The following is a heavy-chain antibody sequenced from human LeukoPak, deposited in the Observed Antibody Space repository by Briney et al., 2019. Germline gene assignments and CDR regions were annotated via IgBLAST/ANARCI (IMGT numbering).Heavy chain of an antibody. CDR2: ISGSGATT. D-gene: IGHD3-10*01. V-gene: IGHV3-23*01. CDR1: GYTFNNYG. CDR3: AKSGDRTSMRFGELN. Sequence: PGGSLRLFCAASGYTFNNYGMSWVRQAPDKGLEWVSAISGSGATTYYADSVKGRFTISRDNSKNTLYLQMSSLRAEDTAVYYCAKSGDRTSMRFGELNWGQGTLVTVSS. J-gene: IGHJ4*02.